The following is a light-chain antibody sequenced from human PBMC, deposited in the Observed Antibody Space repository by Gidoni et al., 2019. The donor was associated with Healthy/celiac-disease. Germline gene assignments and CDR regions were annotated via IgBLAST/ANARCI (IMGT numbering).Light chain of an antibody. V-gene: IGKV4-1*01. CDR2: WAS. Sequence: DIVMTQSPDSLAVSLGERATINCKSSQSVLYSSNNKNYLAWYQQKPRQPPKLLIYWASTRESGVPDRFSGSGSGTDFTLTISSLQAEDVAVYYCKQYYSTPLTFXGXTKVEIK. CDR1: QSVLYSSNNKNY. CDR3: KQYYSTPLT. J-gene: IGKJ4*01.